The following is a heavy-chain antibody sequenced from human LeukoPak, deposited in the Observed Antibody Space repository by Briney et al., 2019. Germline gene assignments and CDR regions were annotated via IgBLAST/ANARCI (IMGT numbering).Heavy chain of an antibody. Sequence: ASVKVSCKASGYTFTSYYMHWVRLAPGQGHEWMGIINPSGGSTSYAQKFQGRVTMTRDTSTSTVYMELSSLRSEDTAVYYCARESDSSSWPQSYFDYWGQGTLFTVSS. J-gene: IGHJ4*02. CDR1: GYTFTSYY. CDR2: INPSGGST. V-gene: IGHV1-46*01. CDR3: ARESDSSSWPQSYFDY. D-gene: IGHD6-13*01.